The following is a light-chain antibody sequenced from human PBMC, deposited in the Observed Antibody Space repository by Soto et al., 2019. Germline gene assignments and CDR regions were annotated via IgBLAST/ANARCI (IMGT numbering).Light chain of an antibody. J-gene: IGLJ1*01. CDR2: DVA. Sequence: QSVLTQPASVSASPGQSITISCTGTSSDVGGSNFVSWYQQHPGKPPKLIIYDVATRPSGVSNRFSGSKSGNTASLTISGLQAEDEADYYCSSFTTSRAYVFGVGTKLTVL. CDR3: SSFTTSRAYV. V-gene: IGLV2-14*03. CDR1: SSDVGGSNF.